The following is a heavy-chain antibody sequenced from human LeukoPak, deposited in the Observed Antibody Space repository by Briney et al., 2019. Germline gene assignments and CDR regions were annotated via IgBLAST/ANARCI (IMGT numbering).Heavy chain of an antibody. CDR3: AKDSRVSPTERFNWFDP. D-gene: IGHD3-3*01. J-gene: IGHJ5*02. V-gene: IGHV3-23*01. CDR2: ISGSGGAT. Sequence: PGGSPRLSCAASGFTFSSYAMSWVRQAPGKGLEWVSIISGSGGATYYADSVKGRFTISRDNSKNTLFLQMNSLRAEDTAIYHCAKDSRVSPTERFNWFDPWGQGTLVTVSS. CDR1: GFTFSSYA.